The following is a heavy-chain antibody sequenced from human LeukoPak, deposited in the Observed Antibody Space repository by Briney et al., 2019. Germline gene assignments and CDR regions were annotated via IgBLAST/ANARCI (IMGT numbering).Heavy chain of an antibody. CDR3: ARVAGNLCTANWFDP. CDR2: IKQDGSEK. CDR1: GFTFSSYW. Sequence: PGGSLRLSCAASGFTFSSYWMSWVRQAPGKGLEWVANIKQDGSEKYYVDSVKGRFTISRDNAKNSLYLQMNSLRAEDTAVYYCARVAGNLCTANWFDPWGQGTLVTVSS. V-gene: IGHV3-7*01. J-gene: IGHJ5*02. D-gene: IGHD1-14*01.